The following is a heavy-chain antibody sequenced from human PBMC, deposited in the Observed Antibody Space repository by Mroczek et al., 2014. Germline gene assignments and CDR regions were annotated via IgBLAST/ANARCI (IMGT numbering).Heavy chain of an antibody. CDR1: GFTFSSYA. CDR2: ISYDGSNK. D-gene: IGHD2-2*01. CDR3: ARDIVVVPAAPWGAFDI. V-gene: IGHV3-30-3*01. Sequence: QLVQSGGGVVQPGRSLRLSCAASGFTFSSYAMHWVRQAPGKGLEWVAVISYDGSNKYYADSVKGRFTISRDNSKNTLYLQMNSLRAEDTAVYYCARDIVVVPAAPWGAFDIWGQGTMVTVSS. J-gene: IGHJ3*02.